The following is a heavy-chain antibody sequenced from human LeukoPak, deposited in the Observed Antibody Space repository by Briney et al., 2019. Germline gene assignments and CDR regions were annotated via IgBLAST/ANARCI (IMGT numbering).Heavy chain of an antibody. CDR1: GGSISSGSYY. V-gene: IGHV4-61*02. J-gene: IGHJ4*02. CDR2: IYTSGST. D-gene: IGHD3-10*01. Sequence: SQTLSLTCTVSGGSISSGSYYWSWIRQPAGKGLEWIGRIYTSGSTNYNPSLKSRVTISVDTSKNQFSLKLSSVTAADTAVYYCAEGRGPYYFDYWDQGTLVTASS. CDR3: AEGRGPYYFDY.